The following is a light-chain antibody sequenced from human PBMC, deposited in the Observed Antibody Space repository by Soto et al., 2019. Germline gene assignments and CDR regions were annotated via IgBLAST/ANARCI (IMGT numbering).Light chain of an antibody. V-gene: IGKV1-39*01. CDR1: RSISTY. J-gene: IGKJ3*01. CDR3: QQSYSTPIFT. CDR2: PAS. Sequence: DIQMTQSPSSLSASVGDRVTITCRASRSISTYLNWYQHKPGKAPNLLIYPASSLQSGVPSRFSGSGSGTDFTLTISSLQPEDFATYYCQQSYSTPIFTFGPGTKVDIK.